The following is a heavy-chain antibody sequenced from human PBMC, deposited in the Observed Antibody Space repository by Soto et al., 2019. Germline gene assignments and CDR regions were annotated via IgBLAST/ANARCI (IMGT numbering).Heavy chain of an antibody. Sequence: VSVKVSCKASGYTFTSYYMHWVRQAPGQGLEWMGIINPSGGSTSYAQKFQGRVTMTRDTATSTVYMELSSLRSEDTAEYYSARIIAVAGTSGSPYVLAFWGKGTTDPGSP. V-gene: IGHV1-46*03. CDR1: GYTFTSYY. D-gene: IGHD6-19*01. CDR3: ARIIAVAGTSGSPYVLAF. J-gene: IGHJ6*04. CDR2: INPSGGST.